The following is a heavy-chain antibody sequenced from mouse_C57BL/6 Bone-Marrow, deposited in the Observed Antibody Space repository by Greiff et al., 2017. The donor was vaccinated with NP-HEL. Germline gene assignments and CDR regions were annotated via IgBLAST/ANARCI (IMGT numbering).Heavy chain of an antibody. Sequence: EVQLVESGGGLVQPGGSLKLSCAASGFTFSDYGMAWVRQAPRTGPEWVAFSSNLAYSIYYAETVTGRFTISRENAKNTLYLEMSSLRSEDTAMYYCARGPLRGFAYWGQGTLVTVSA. CDR2: SSNLAYSI. V-gene: IGHV5-15*01. CDR3: ARGPLRGFAY. CDR1: GFTFSDYG. D-gene: IGHD2-12*01. J-gene: IGHJ3*01.